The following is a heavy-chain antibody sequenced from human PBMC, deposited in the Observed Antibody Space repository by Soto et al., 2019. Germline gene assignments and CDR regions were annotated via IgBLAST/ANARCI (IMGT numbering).Heavy chain of an antibody. CDR1: GYTLTELS. CDR2: FDPEDGET. Sequence: ASLKVSCKVSGYTLTELSMHWVRQAPGKGLEWMGGFDPEDGETIYAQKFQGRVTMTEDTSTDTAYMELSSLRSEDTAVYYCATTNSRRWYYYYGMDVWGQGTTVTVSS. D-gene: IGHD6-13*01. V-gene: IGHV1-24*01. J-gene: IGHJ6*02. CDR3: ATTNSRRWYYYYGMDV.